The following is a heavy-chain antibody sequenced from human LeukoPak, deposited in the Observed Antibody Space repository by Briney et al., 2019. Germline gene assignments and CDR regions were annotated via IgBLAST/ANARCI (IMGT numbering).Heavy chain of an antibody. D-gene: IGHD2-15*01. CDR2: ISSSGSTI. CDR1: GFTFSDYY. V-gene: IGHV3-11*01. CDR3: ARSCGKDCNCSGGSCYSDAFDI. Sequence: PGGSLRLSCAASGFTFSDYYMSWIRQAPGKGLEWVSYISSSGSTIYYADSVKGRFTISRDNAKNSLYLQMNSLRAEDTAVYYCARSCGKDCNCSGGSCYSDAFDIWGQGTMVTVSS. J-gene: IGHJ3*02.